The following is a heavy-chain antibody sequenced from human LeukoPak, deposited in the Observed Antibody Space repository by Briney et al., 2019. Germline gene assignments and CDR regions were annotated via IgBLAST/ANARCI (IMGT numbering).Heavy chain of an antibody. J-gene: IGHJ4*02. CDR1: GYTFTGYY. D-gene: IGHD1-26*01. CDR3: AREWVVGATGVGNY. CDR2: INPSSGGT. V-gene: IGHV1-2*02. Sequence: ASVKVSCKASGYTFTGYYMHWVRQAPGQGLEWMGWINPSSGGTNYAQKFQGRVTMTRDTSISTAYMELSRLRSDGTAVYYCAREWVVGATGVGNYWGQGTLVTVSS.